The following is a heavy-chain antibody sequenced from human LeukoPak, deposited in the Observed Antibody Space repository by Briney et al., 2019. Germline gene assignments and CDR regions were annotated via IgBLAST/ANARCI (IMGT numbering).Heavy chain of an antibody. Sequence: SETLSLTCAVYGGSFSGYYWSWIRQPPGKGLEWIGEINHSGSTNYNPSLKSRVTISVDTSKSQFSLKLSSVTAADTAVYYCARATAIAAAGPYNWFDPWGQGTLVTVSS. J-gene: IGHJ5*02. D-gene: IGHD6-13*01. CDR1: GGSFSGYY. CDR3: ARATAIAAAGPYNWFDP. V-gene: IGHV4-34*01. CDR2: INHSGST.